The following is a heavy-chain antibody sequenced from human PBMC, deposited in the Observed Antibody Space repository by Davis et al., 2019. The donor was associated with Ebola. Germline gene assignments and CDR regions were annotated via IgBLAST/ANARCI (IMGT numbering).Heavy chain of an antibody. Sequence: GGSLRLSCKGSGYSFTSYWIGWVRQMPGKGLAWMGIIYPGDSDTRYSPSFQGQVTISADKSISTAYLQWSSLKASDTAMYYCARRGYYYDSSGYYQGYFDYWGQGTLVTVSS. V-gene: IGHV5-51*01. D-gene: IGHD3-22*01. CDR1: GYSFTSYW. J-gene: IGHJ4*02. CDR3: ARRGYYYDSSGYYQGYFDY. CDR2: IYPGDSDT.